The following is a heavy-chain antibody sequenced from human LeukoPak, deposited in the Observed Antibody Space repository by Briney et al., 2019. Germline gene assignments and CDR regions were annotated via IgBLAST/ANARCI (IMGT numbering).Heavy chain of an antibody. Sequence: PGGSLRLSCAASGFTFSTYWMNWVRQAPGKGLEWVALMKPDGSDKYYVESVKGRFTISRDNAKNSLYLQMNSLRVEDTAVYYRARAPLRHTWFQYFDSWGQGTLVTVSS. CDR1: GFTFSTYW. D-gene: IGHD3-9*01. V-gene: IGHV3-7*01. CDR2: MKPDGSDK. CDR3: ARAPLRHTWFQYFDS. J-gene: IGHJ4*02.